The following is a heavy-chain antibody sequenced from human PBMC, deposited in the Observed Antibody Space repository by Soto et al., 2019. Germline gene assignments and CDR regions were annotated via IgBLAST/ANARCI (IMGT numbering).Heavy chain of an antibody. V-gene: IGHV3-33*01. J-gene: IGHJ4*02. CDR3: AREKGLDSSGYYHFDY. D-gene: IGHD3-22*01. CDR1: GFTFSSYG. Sequence: QVQLVESGGGVVQPGRSLRLSCAASGFTFSSYGMHWVRQAPGKGLEWVAVIWYDGSNKYYADSVKGRFTISRDNSKNTLYLQMNSLRAEDTAVYYCAREKGLDSSGYYHFDYWGQGTLVTVSS. CDR2: IWYDGSNK.